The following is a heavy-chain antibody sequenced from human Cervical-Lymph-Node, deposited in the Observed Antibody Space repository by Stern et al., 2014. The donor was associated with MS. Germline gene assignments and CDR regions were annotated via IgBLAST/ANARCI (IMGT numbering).Heavy chain of an antibody. D-gene: IGHD2-15*01. Sequence: VQLQESGPGLVKPSETLSLTCSVSGASISSYYWSWIRQPPGKGLEWIGYIYYSGSTKYNPSLKNRVAMSVDTSKNQSSLKLTSVTAADTAFYYCATGGSVVAPAADRAVFDLWGRGTMVTV. CDR3: ATGGSVVAPAADRAVFDL. CDR2: IYYSGST. J-gene: IGHJ3*01. V-gene: IGHV4-59*01. CDR1: GASISSYY.